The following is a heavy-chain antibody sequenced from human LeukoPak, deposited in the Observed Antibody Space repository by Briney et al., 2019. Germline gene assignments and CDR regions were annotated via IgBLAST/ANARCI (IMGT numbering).Heavy chain of an antibody. CDR1: GGSFSGYY. Sequence: SETLSLTCAVYGGSFSGYYWSWIRQPPGKGREWIGEVNHSGSTNYNPSLKSRVTISVDTSKNQFSLKLSSVTAADTAVYYCARSRGSSWYWGFDYWGQGTLVTVSS. D-gene: IGHD6-13*01. J-gene: IGHJ4*02. V-gene: IGHV4-34*01. CDR3: ARSRGSSWYWGFDY. CDR2: VNHSGST.